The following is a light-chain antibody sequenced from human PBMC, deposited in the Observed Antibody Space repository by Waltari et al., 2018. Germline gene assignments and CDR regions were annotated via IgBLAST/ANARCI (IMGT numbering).Light chain of an antibody. J-gene: IGKJ1*01. CDR2: GAS. V-gene: IGKV3-15*01. CDR1: QSVNNY. Sequence: EIVMTQSPATLSVSPGDTATLSCRASQSVNNYLAWYQQKPGQAPRLLIYGASTRATGIPARFSGSGSGTEFSLTISSLQSEDFAVYYCQQYNNWQRTFGQGTKVEIK. CDR3: QQYNNWQRT.